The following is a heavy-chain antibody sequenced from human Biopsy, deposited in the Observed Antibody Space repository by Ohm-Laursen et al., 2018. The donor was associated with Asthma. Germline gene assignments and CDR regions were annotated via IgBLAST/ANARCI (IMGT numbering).Heavy chain of an antibody. CDR2: IHKNGIG. CDR1: NGSISSNFYY. D-gene: IGHD6-13*01. J-gene: IGHJ3*01. Sequence: TLSLTWAVSNGSISSNFYYWGWIRQPPGKGLEWVGSIHKNGIGYYKSSLKSRLTISVDTSKNHFSLKVTSVTAADTAVYYCARQKLAAAEGPFDLWGQGTMVTVSS. V-gene: IGHV4-39*01. CDR3: ARQKLAAAEGPFDL.